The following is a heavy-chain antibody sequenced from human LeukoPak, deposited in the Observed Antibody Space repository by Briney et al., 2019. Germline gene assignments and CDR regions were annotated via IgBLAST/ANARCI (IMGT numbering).Heavy chain of an antibody. CDR2: ISGSGGST. CDR3: AKWGGYGDY. J-gene: IGHJ4*02. CDR1: GFTFSNYG. Sequence: GGSLRPSCAASGFTFSNYGISWVRQAPGKGLEWVSGISGSGGSTYYTDSVKGRFTISRDNSKNTVYLQMNSLRAEDTAVYYCAKWGGYGDYWGQGTLVTVSS. D-gene: IGHD3-16*01. V-gene: IGHV3-23*01.